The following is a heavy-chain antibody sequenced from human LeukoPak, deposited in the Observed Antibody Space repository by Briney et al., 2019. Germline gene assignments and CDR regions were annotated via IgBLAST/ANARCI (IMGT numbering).Heavy chain of an antibody. D-gene: IGHD5-24*01. J-gene: IGHJ4*02. V-gene: IGHV1-46*01. CDR3: ARPHEMATIREYYFDY. CDR2: IKPTGGST. CDR1: GYTFTGYY. Sequence: GASVKVSCKASGYTFTGYYIHWVRQAPGQGLEWMGVIKPTGGSTTYAQKLQGRLTMTRDTSTSTVYMELSSLRSEDTAVYYCARPHEMATIREYYFDYWGQGTLVTVSS.